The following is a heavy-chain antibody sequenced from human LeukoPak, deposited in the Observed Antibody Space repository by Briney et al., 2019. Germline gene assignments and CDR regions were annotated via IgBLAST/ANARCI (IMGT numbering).Heavy chain of an antibody. J-gene: IGHJ4*02. D-gene: IGHD6-19*01. V-gene: IGHV3-7*01. CDR3: ARFSRSIPVVF. CDR2: IKQDGSNQ. Sequence: PGGSLRLSCAASGFSFSSFWMSWVRLAPGKGLEWVANIKQDGSNQQYVDSVKGRFTISRDNAKNSLYLQMTSPRVEDTAVYYCARFSRSIPVVFWGQGTLVTVSP. CDR1: GFSFSSFW.